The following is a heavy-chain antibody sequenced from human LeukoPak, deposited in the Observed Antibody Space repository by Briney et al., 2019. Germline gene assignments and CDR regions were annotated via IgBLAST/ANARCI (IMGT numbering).Heavy chain of an antibody. CDR3: AKTRPRIVVSGSVDN. CDR1: GFMFSGYG. V-gene: IGHV3-30*02. D-gene: IGHD2-15*01. J-gene: IGHJ4*02. CDR2: IGYGGRNK. Sequence: GGSLRLSCETSGFMFSGYGMHWVRHSPAKGLEWVSSIGYGGRNKYYTDSVKGRFTISRDNSKNSFYLQMNSLTTEDTAVYFCAKTRPRIVVSGSVDNWGQGTLVTVSS.